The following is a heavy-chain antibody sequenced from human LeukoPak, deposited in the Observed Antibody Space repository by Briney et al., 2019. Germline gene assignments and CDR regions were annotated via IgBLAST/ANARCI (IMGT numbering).Heavy chain of an antibody. D-gene: IGHD2-15*01. CDR3: ARDREYSNEFDY. CDR1: GYCFTGYY. V-gene: IGHV1-2*02. CDR2: INPNSGGT. J-gene: IGHJ4*02. Sequence: ASVKVSCKASGYCFTGYYMHWLRQAPGQGVEWMGWINPNSGGTNYEQNFQGRVTMNRDTSISTAYIELSRLTSDDTAVYYCARDREYSNEFDYWGQGTLVTVSS.